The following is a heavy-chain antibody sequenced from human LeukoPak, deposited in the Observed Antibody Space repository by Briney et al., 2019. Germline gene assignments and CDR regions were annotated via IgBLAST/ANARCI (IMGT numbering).Heavy chain of an antibody. V-gene: IGHV1-3*01. CDR1: GYTFTSYD. CDR2: INAGNGKT. Sequence: ASVKVSCKASGYTFTSYDINWVRQAPGQRLEWMGWINAGNGKTKYSQNLQGRVAISRDPSASTVYMELSSLTSEDTAVYYCARMWSTATSGWNWFDPWGQGTLVTVSS. D-gene: IGHD6-13*01. J-gene: IGHJ5*02. CDR3: ARMWSTATSGWNWFDP.